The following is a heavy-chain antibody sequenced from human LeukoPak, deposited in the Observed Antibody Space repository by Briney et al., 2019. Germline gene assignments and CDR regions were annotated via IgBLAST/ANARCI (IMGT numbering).Heavy chain of an antibody. D-gene: IGHD3-16*01. CDR3: ARDRMGADYYYYGMDV. J-gene: IGHJ6*02. Sequence: GGSLRLSCAASGFTFSDYAMHWVRQAPGKGLEWVAVISYDGSNKYYADSVKGRFTISRDNSKNTLYLQMNSLRAEDTAVYYCARDRMGADYYYYGMDVWGQGTTVTVSS. V-gene: IGHV3-30-3*01. CDR1: GFTFSDYA. CDR2: ISYDGSNK.